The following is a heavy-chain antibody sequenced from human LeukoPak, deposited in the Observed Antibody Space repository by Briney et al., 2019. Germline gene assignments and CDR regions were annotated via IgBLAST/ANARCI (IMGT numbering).Heavy chain of an antibody. CDR1: GFTFSSYA. Sequence: PGGSLRLSCAASGFTFSSYAMSWVRQAPGKGLEWVSAISGSGGSTYYADSVKGRFTIPRDNSKNTLYLQMNSLRAEDTAVYYCAKGIAAAGILDYWGQGTLVTVSS. CDR2: ISGSGGST. CDR3: AKGIAAAGILDY. V-gene: IGHV3-23*01. J-gene: IGHJ4*02. D-gene: IGHD6-13*01.